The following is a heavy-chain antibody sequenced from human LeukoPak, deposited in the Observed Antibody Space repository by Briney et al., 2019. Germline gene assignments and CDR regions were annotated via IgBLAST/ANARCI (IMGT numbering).Heavy chain of an antibody. CDR3: ARGHGSYYYYMDV. D-gene: IGHD3-10*01. CDR2: INPNSGGT. J-gene: IGHJ6*03. V-gene: IGHV1-2*02. CDR1: GYTFTSYD. Sequence: EASVKVSCKASGYTFTSYDINWVRQATGQGLEWMGWINPNSGGTDYAQKFQGRVTMTRDTSTSTAYMELSRLRSDDTAVYHCARGHGSYYYYMDVWGKGTTVTVSS.